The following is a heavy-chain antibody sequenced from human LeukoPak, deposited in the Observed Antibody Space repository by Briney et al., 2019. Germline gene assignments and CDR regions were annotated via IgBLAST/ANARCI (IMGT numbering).Heavy chain of an antibody. V-gene: IGHV3-48*01. J-gene: IGHJ3*02. CDR2: ISSASTTI. CDR1: GFTFSSYS. CDR3: ARDNFGSPRDAFDI. D-gene: IGHD3-3*01. Sequence: GGSLRLSCAASGFTFSSYSLNWVRQAPGKGLEWVSYISSASTTIYYADSVKGRFTISRENAKNSLYLQMNSLRAEDTAVYYCARDNFGSPRDAFDIWGQGTMVTVSS.